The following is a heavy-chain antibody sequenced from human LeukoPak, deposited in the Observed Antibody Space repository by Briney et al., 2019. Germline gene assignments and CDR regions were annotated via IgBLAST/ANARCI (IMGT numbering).Heavy chain of an antibody. J-gene: IGHJ4*02. V-gene: IGHV4-39*07. CDR3: ARDVTDY. D-gene: IGHD2-21*02. CDR1: GGSISSSSYY. CDR2: IYYSGGT. Sequence: PSETLSLTCTVSGGSISSSSYYWGWIRQPPGKGLEWIGSIYYSGGTYYNPSLKSRVTISVDTSKNQFSLKLSSVTAADTAVYYCARDVTDYWGQGTLVTVSS.